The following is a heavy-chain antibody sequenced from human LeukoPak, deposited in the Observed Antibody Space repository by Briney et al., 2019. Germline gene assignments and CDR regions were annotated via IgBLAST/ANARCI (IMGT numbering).Heavy chain of an antibody. V-gene: IGHV3-23*01. CDR1: GLTFSSYA. D-gene: IGHD2-15*01. J-gene: IGHJ4*02. CDR2: LSGSGGST. CDR3: AKERFIFVVARTDY. Sequence: GGSLRLSCAAPGLTFSSYAMSWVRQAPGKGLEWVSALSGSGGSTYYADSVKGRFTISRDNSKNTLYLQMNSLRAEDTAVYYCAKERFIFVVARTDYWGQGTLVTVSS.